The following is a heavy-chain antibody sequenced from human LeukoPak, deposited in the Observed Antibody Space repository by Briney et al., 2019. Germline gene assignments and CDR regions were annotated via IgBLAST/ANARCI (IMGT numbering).Heavy chain of an antibody. CDR2: ISGRGGST. V-gene: IGHV3-23*01. J-gene: IGHJ4*02. Sequence: PGGSLRLSCVVSGISLSNYAMSWVRQAPGKGLEWVSYISGRGGSTIYADSVKGRFTISRDNSLNTLYLQMSSLRAEDAAVYFCAKRGVVIRGILVIGYHQEAYHYDYWGQGVLVTVSS. CDR1: GISLSNYA. D-gene: IGHD3-10*01. CDR3: AKRGVVIRGILVIGYHQEAYHYDY.